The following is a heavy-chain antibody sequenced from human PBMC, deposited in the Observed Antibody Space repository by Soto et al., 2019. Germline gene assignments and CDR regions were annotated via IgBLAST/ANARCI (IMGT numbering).Heavy chain of an antibody. V-gene: IGHV1-8*01. Sequence: GASVKVSCKASGYTFTSYDINWVRQATGQGLEWMGWMNPNSGNTGYAQKFQGRVTMTRNTSISTAYMELSSLRSEDTAVYYCARGGWIAAAYYYYYYTDVWGKGTTVTVSS. CDR2: MNPNSGNT. CDR1: GYTFTSYD. CDR3: ARGGWIAAAYYYYYYTDV. J-gene: IGHJ6*03. D-gene: IGHD6-13*01.